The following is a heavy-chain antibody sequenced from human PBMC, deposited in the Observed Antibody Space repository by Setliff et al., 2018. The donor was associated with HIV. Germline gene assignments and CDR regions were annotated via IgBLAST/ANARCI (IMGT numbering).Heavy chain of an antibody. CDR1: GYTFTSYA. Sequence: ASVKVSCKASGYTFTSYAMNWVRQAPGQGLEWMGWINTNTGNPTYAQGFTGRFVFSLDTSVSTAYLQISSLKAEDTAVYYCARGYCSSTSCYVYHWPPGDYWGQGTLVTVSS. J-gene: IGHJ4*02. V-gene: IGHV7-4-1*02. CDR3: ARGYCSSTSCYVYHWPPGDY. D-gene: IGHD2-2*01. CDR2: INTNTGNP.